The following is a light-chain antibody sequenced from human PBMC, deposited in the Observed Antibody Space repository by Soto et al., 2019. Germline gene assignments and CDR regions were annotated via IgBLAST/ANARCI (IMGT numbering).Light chain of an antibody. CDR1: TSNLGADHD. J-gene: IGLJ1*01. CDR3: QSYDTSLNAYV. V-gene: IGLV1-40*01. Sequence: QSVLTQPPSVSGAPGQTVTISCNGSTSNLGADHDAHWYQQLPGTAPRLLIYDGNNRPSGVPDRFSASKSGTSASLAITGLQAEDEADYYCQSYDTSLNAYVFGSGTKLTVL. CDR2: DGN.